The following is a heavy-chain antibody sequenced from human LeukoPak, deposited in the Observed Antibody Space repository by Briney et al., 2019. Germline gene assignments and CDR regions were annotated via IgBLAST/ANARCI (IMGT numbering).Heavy chain of an antibody. CDR1: GFTFSSYW. CDR2: IKQDGSEK. J-gene: IGHJ5*02. D-gene: IGHD3-10*01. CDR3: ARDPYGSDYGWFDP. V-gene: IGHV3-7*01. Sequence: GSLRLSCAASGFTFSSYWMSWVRQAPGKGLEWVANIKQDGSEKYYVDSVKGRFTISRDNAKNSLYLQMNSLRAEDTAVYYCARDPYGSDYGWFDPWGQGTLVTVSS.